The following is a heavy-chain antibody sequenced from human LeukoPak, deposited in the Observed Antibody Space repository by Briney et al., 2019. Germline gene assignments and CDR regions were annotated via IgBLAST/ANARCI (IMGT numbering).Heavy chain of an antibody. CDR1: GFTFSSYS. J-gene: IGHJ4*02. D-gene: IGHD3-22*01. Sequence: GGSLRLSCAASGFTFSSYSMHWVRQAPGKGLGWVAVISYDGSNKYYADSVKGRFTISRDNSKNTLYLQMNSLRAKGTAVYDGAGDFYASSAKILDYWGQGTLVTVSS. CDR2: ISYDGSNK. CDR3: AGDFYASSAKILDY. V-gene: IGHV3-30-3*01.